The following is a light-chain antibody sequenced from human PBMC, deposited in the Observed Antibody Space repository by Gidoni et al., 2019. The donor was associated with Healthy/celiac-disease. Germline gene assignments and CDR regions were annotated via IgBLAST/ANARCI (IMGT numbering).Light chain of an antibody. Sequence: DIVLTQSPDFQSVTPKEKATITCWASQSIGSSLHWYQQKPDQSPQLLIKLGYQSIAGVPSRFGGSGSGTDFPLTISSLEAEDAAAYYCHQSSSLPITFGPGTKVDIK. J-gene: IGKJ3*01. CDR2: LGY. V-gene: IGKV6D-21*02. CDR1: QSIGSS. CDR3: HQSSSLPIT.